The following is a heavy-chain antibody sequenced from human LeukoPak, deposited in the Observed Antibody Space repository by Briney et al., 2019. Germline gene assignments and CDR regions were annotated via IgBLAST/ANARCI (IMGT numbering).Heavy chain of an antibody. D-gene: IGHD1/OR15-1a*01. CDR3: AHRLVSPNKYYFDY. J-gene: IGHJ4*02. Sequence: KGSGPTLVKPTQTLTLTCTFSGFSLSTNGVGVGWIRQPPGRALEWLALIYWDDDKRYSPSLKSRLTITKDTSKNQVVLTMTNMDPVDTATYYCAHRLVSPNKYYFDYWGQGTLVTVSS. CDR1: GFSLSTNGVG. CDR2: IYWDDDK. V-gene: IGHV2-5*02.